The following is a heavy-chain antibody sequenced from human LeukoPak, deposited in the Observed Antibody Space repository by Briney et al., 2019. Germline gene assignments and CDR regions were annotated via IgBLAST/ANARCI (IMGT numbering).Heavy chain of an antibody. CDR1: GNIFTSSY. D-gene: IGHD2-2*01. CDR3: AREQGSTGYFEY. Sequence: GASVKVSCKASGNIFTSSYTHWVRQAPRQGLEWMGVINPSDGTRNYAQKFQGRVTMTRDMSTSTVYMDLSSLRSEDTAVYYCAREQGSTGYFEYWGQGTLVTVSS. V-gene: IGHV1-46*01. CDR2: INPSDGTR. J-gene: IGHJ4*02.